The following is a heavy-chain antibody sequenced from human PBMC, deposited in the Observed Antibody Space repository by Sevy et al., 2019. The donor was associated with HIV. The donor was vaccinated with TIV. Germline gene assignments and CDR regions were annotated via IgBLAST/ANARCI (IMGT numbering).Heavy chain of an antibody. J-gene: IGHJ3*02. V-gene: IGHV4-38-2*01. Sequence: SETLSLTCAVSAYSVSSAYSWGWIRQPPGKGLEWIGNIYQSGNTYYNPSLKSRVTISVDTSNNQFSLRLTSVTAADTAVYYCASFSRLLIISGDVFEIWGQGTMLPV. CDR1: AYSVSSAYS. CDR2: IYQSGNT. CDR3: ASFSRLLIISGDVFEI. D-gene: IGHD3-9*01.